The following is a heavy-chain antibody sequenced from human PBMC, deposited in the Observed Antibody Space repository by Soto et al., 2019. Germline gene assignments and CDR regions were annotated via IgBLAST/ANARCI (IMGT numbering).Heavy chain of an antibody. V-gene: IGHV4-34*01. CDR1: GGSFSNYY. CDR3: AREGQRITIFGVVILPGGYYGMDV. D-gene: IGHD3-3*01. Sequence: SESLSLTCAVYGGSFSNYYWSWIRQPQGKGLEWIGEINHSGSTNYNPSLKSRVTISVDTSKNQFSLKLSSVTAADAAVYYCAREGQRITIFGVVILPGGYYGMDVWGQGTTVTVSS. J-gene: IGHJ6*02. CDR2: INHSGST.